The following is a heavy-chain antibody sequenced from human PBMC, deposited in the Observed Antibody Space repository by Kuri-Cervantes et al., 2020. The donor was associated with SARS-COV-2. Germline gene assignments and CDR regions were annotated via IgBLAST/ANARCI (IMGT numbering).Heavy chain of an antibody. J-gene: IGHJ4*02. V-gene: IGHV3-73*01. CDR3: TILIDY. CDR2: VRGKANNYAT. CDR1: GFLFSASA. Sequence: GGSLRLSCAASGFLFSASAIHWVRQGSGKGLEWVGRVRGKANNYATAYAASVKGRFTISRDDSKNMAYLQMNSLKTEDTAVYYCTILIDYWGQGALVTVSS.